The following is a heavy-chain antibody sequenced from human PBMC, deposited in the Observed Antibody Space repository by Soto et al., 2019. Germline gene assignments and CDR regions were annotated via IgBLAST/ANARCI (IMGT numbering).Heavy chain of an antibody. D-gene: IGHD2-15*01. CDR2: IRSKAYGGTT. CDR1: GFTFGDYA. V-gene: IGHV3-49*04. J-gene: IGHJ6*02. CDR3: TRVAVVAATDYYYYYGMDV. Sequence: GGSLRRSCTASGFTFGDYAMSWVRQAPGKGLEWVGFIRSKAYGGTTEYAASVKGRFTISRDDSKSIAYLQMNSLKTEDTAVYYCTRVAVVAATDYYYYYGMDVWGQGTTVTVSS.